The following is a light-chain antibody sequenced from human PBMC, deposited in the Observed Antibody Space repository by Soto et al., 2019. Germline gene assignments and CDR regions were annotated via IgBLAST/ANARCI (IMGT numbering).Light chain of an antibody. CDR2: EDN. CDR1: SGGIASDY. V-gene: IGLV6-57*03. CDR3: QSYDSTTVV. Sequence: NFMLTQPHSVSESPGKTVTISCTRSSGGIASDYVQWSQQRPGSAPTIVIYEDNKRPSGVPDRFSGSLDRSSNSASLTISGLKTEDEADYYCQSYDSTTVVFGGGTKVTVL. J-gene: IGLJ2*01.